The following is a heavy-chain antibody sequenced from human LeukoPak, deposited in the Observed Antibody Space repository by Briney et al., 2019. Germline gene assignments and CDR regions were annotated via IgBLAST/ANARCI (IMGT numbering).Heavy chain of an antibody. Sequence: GESLKISCKGSGYGFASYWVGWVRQLPGRGPEWIGVIYPGDSDTTYNPAFEGQVTISADKSISTTYLQWSSLRASDTATYYCARHFRTTYYGYFDHWGQGTLVTVSS. CDR1: GYGFASYW. V-gene: IGHV5-51*01. D-gene: IGHD3-3*01. CDR3: ARHFRTTYYGYFDH. CDR2: IYPGDSDT. J-gene: IGHJ4*02.